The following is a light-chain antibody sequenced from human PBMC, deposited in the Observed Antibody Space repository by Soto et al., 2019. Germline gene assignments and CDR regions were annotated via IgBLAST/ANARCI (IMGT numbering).Light chain of an antibody. Sequence: QSALTQPASVSGSPGQSITISCAGTSSDVGSYNLVSWCQNHPGKAPKLMIYVGSKRPSGVSNRFSGSKSGNTASLTISGLQAADEADYFCFSYAGSSTYVFGTGTKVTVL. V-gene: IGLV2-23*01. J-gene: IGLJ1*01. CDR1: SSDVGSYNL. CDR3: FSYAGSSTYV. CDR2: VGS.